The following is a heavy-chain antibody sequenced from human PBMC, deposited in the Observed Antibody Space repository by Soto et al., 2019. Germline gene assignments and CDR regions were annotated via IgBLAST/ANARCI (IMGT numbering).Heavy chain of an antibody. CDR3: ASRLLRFLEWLPDAFDI. Sequence: LRLSCAASGFTFSSYSMNWVRQAPGKGLEWVSYISSSSSTIHYADSVKGRFTISRDNAKNSLYLQMNSLRAEDTAVYYCASRLLRFLEWLPDAFDIWGQGTMVTVSS. D-gene: IGHD3-3*01. J-gene: IGHJ3*02. CDR2: ISSSSSTI. V-gene: IGHV3-48*01. CDR1: GFTFSSYS.